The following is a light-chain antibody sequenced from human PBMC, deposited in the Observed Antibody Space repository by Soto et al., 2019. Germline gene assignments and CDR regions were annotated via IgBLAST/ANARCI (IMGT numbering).Light chain of an antibody. CDR3: QQYNNWPPWT. V-gene: IGKV3-15*01. CDR1: QSVSSN. Sequence: EIVMAQSPATLSVSPGERATLSCRASQSVSSNLAGYQQKPGQAPRLLIYDASTRATGIPARFSGSGSGTEFTLTISSLQSEDFAVYYCQQYNNWPPWTFGQGTTVEI. J-gene: IGKJ1*01. CDR2: DAS.